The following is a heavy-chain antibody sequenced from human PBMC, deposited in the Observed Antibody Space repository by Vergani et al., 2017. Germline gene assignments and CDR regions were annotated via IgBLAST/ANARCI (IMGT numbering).Heavy chain of an antibody. CDR3: ATSYWGIAAAGPTGSDAFDI. Sequence: QVQLVQSGAEVMKPGASVKVSCKVSGYTLTELSMHWVRQAPGKGLEWMGGFDPEDGETIYAQKFQGRVTMTEDTSTDTAYMELSSLRSEDTAVYYCATSYWGIAAAGPTGSDAFDIWGQGTMVTVSS. D-gene: IGHD6-13*01. J-gene: IGHJ3*02. CDR1: GYTLTELS. CDR2: FDPEDGET. V-gene: IGHV1-24*01.